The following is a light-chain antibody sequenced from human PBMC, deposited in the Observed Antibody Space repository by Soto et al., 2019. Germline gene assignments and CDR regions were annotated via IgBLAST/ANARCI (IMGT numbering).Light chain of an antibody. CDR3: SSYTSASTLV. V-gene: IGLV2-14*01. CDR2: EVS. CDR1: SSDVGGYNL. Sequence: QSVLTQPASVSGSPGQSITISCTGTSSDVGGYNLVSWYQHLPGEAPQLMIYEVSDRPSGVSHRFSGSKSGNTASLTISGLQPEDEADYYCSSYTSASTLVFGGGTKLTVL. J-gene: IGLJ2*01.